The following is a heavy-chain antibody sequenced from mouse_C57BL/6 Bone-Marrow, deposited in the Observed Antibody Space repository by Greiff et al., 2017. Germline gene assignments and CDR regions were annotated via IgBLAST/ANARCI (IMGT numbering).Heavy chain of an antibody. CDR2: IIPSTGGT. J-gene: IGHJ3*01. V-gene: IGHV1-42*01. D-gene: IGHD2-10*01. CDR1: GYSFTGYY. Sequence: EVQLQQSGPELVKPGASVKISCKASGYSFTGYYMNWVKQSPEKSLEWIGEIIPSTGGTTYNQKFKAKATLTVDKSSSTAYMQLKSLTSEDSAVYYCARESYLLSFAYWGQGTLVTVSA. CDR3: ARESYLLSFAY.